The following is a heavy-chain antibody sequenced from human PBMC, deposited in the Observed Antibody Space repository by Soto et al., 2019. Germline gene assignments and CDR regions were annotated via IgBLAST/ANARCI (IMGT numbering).Heavy chain of an antibody. J-gene: IGHJ6*02. CDR2: ISGSGGST. D-gene: IGHD4-4*01. Sequence: EVQLLESGGGLVQPGGSLRLSCAASGFTFSSYAMSWVRQAPGKGLEWVSAISGSGGSTYYADSVKGRFTISRDNSKNTPYLPMNSLRAEDTGVYDCATGGVDHSNGDYYGMDVWGQGTTVTVSS. CDR1: GFTFSSYA. CDR3: ATGGVDHSNGDYYGMDV. V-gene: IGHV3-23*01.